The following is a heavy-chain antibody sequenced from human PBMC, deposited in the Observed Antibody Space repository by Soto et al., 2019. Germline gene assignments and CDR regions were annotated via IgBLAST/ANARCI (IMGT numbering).Heavy chain of an antibody. CDR2: IYQSGVT. V-gene: IGHV4-30-2*01. CDR1: GDSYSISTYS. CDR3: AGMPYTSGLRFDP. D-gene: IGHD6-19*01. Sequence: SETLSLTCNMSGDSYSISTYSWSWIRQPPGKALQWIGFIYQSGVTSYNPSLASRVSISLDRSNNQCSLKLKSVTAADTAVYFCAGMPYTSGLRFDPWGPGTRVTVSS. J-gene: IGHJ5*02.